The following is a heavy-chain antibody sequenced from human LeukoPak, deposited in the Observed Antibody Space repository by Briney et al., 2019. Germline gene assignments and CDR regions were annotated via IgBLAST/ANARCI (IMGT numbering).Heavy chain of an antibody. CDR2: ISGSGGST. D-gene: IGHD3-9*01. J-gene: IGHJ4*02. V-gene: IGHV3-23*01. CDR3: AKAGLDDILTGYFQDAYFDY. CDR1: GFTFSSYA. Sequence: GGSLRLSCAASGFTFSSYAMSWVRQAPGKGLEWVSAISGSGGSTYYADSVKGRFTISRDNSKNTLYLQMNSLRAEDTAVYYCAKAGLDDILTGYFQDAYFDYWGQGTLVTVSS.